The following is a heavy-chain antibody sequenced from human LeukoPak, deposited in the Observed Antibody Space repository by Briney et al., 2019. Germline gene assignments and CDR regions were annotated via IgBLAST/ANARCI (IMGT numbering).Heavy chain of an antibody. V-gene: IGHV1-2*02. Sequence: ASVKVSCKASGYTFTGYYMHWVRQAPGQGLEWMGWINPNSGGTNYAQKFQGRVTMTRDTSISTAYMELSRLRSDDTAVYYCARVTTSYGANIGVVVPTAIDYWGQGTLVTVSS. CDR3: ARVTTSYGANIGVVVPTAIDY. CDR2: INPNSGGT. CDR1: GYTFTGYY. J-gene: IGHJ4*02. D-gene: IGHD2-2*01.